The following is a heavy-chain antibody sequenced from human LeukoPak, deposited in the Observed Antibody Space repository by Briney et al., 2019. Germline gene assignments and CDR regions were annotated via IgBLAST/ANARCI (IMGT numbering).Heavy chain of an antibody. CDR3: ARERRGYRYGQAFDI. CDR1: GYIFTSYP. Sequence: ASVKVSCKASGYIFTSYPMNWVRQVPGQGLEWLGWINTHTGNPTYGQGFTGRFAFSLDTSFSTAYVQISNLKTEDTATYYCARERRGYRYGQAFDIWGQGTVVTVSS. V-gene: IGHV7-4-1*02. CDR2: INTHTGNP. D-gene: IGHD5-18*01. J-gene: IGHJ3*02.